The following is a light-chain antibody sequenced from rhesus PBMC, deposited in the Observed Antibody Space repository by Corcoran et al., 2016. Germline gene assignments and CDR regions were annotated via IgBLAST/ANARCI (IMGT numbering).Light chain of an antibody. Sequence: DIQMTQSPSSLSASVGDRVTITCRVGQGISNWLAWYQQQPGKAPKFLIYRASNLETGVPSRFSGSGSGTDLTLTISSLQPEDIATEYCQQRDNSPYSFGQGTKVEIK. CDR2: RAS. J-gene: IGKJ2*01. CDR3: QQRDNSPYS. CDR1: QGISNW. V-gene: IGKV1-69*01.